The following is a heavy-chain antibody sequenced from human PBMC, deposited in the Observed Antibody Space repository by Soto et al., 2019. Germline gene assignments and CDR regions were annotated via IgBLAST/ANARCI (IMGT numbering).Heavy chain of an antibody. CDR1: GFNFNTYA. CDR3: LVSGNYRFDY. J-gene: IGHJ4*02. D-gene: IGHD1-26*01. CDR2: ISGGGGSI. V-gene: IGHV3-23*01. Sequence: EVQVLESGGGLVQPGGSLRLSCAASGFNFNTYAMSWVRQAPGKGLEWVSGISGGGGSIHYVDSVKGRFTISRDNAKNTLYLQMNSLRVEDTAVYFCLVSGNYRFDYWGLGTLVTVSS.